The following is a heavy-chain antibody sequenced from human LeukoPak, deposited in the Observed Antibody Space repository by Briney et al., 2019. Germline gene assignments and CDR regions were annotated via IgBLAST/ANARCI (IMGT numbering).Heavy chain of an antibody. J-gene: IGHJ4*02. CDR3: ARKHETSAFHLAF. CDR2: ISGSTVNT. CDR1: GFTFSNYA. D-gene: IGHD3-22*01. Sequence: PGGSLRLSCAASGFTFSNYAMSWVRQAPGKGLEWVSTISGSTVNTYYADSVKGRFTISRDNSKNTLYLQMNSLRAEDTAVYYCARKHETSAFHLAFWGQGTLVTVSS. V-gene: IGHV3-23*01.